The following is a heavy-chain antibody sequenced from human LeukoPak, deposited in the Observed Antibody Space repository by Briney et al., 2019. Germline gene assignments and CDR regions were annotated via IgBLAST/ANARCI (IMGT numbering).Heavy chain of an antibody. J-gene: IGHJ4*02. V-gene: IGHV1-18*01. D-gene: IGHD2-2*01. CDR2: ISAYNGNT. Sequence: GASVKVSCKASGYTFTSYGISGVRQAPGQGLEWMGWISAYNGNTNYAQKLQGRVTMTTDTSTSTAYMELRSLRSDDTAVYYCARDWGYCSSTSCYLVWGQGTLVTVSS. CDR1: GYTFTSYG. CDR3: ARDWGYCSSTSCYLV.